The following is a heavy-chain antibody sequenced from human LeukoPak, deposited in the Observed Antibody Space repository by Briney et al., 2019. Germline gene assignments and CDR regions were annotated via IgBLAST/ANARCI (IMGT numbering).Heavy chain of an antibody. CDR2: IYYSGST. D-gene: IGHD3-9*01. CDR3: ARENDPLTGLFFDY. J-gene: IGHJ4*02. Sequence: PSQTLSLTCTVSGGSISSGDYYWRRLRQPPGTGLEGIGYIYYSGSTYYNPSLKSRVTISVDTSKNQFSLKLSSVAAADTAVYYCARENDPLTGLFFDYWGQGTLVTVSS. V-gene: IGHV4-30-4*01. CDR1: GGSISSGDYY.